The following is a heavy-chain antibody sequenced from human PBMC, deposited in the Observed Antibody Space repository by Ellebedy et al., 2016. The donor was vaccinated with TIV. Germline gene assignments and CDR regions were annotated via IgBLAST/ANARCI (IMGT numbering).Heavy chain of an antibody. J-gene: IGHJ4*02. Sequence: SLKISCKSSGCTFRSFGMHWLRLSVGKGLEWVADSSYDGAYAHYADSVKVRFTISRDNARNLLYLQMNSLRAEDTAVYYCARDREIAVADFAYWGQGTLVTVSS. CDR1: GCTFRSFG. D-gene: IGHD6-19*01. CDR2: SSYDGAYA. CDR3: ARDREIAVADFAY. V-gene: IGHV3-33*04.